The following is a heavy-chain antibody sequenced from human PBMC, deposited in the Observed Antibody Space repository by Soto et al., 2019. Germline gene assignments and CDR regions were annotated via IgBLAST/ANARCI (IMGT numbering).Heavy chain of an antibody. CDR1: GGSIRNHY. V-gene: IGHV4-59*11. CDR2: IYYNGST. J-gene: IGHJ4*02. D-gene: IGHD5-12*01. Sequence: QVQLQESGPGLVKPSETLALTCSVSGGSIRNHYWSWIRQPPGKGLEWIVYIYYNGSTNYIPSLKSRFTMSVATSMNHISMKLTTVTTADTVVYYCTMANLYSEYWGQGTLVTVSS. CDR3: TMANLYSEY.